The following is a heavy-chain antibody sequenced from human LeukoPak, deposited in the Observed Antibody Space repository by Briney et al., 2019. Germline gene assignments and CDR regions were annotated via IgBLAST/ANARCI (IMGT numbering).Heavy chain of an antibody. J-gene: IGHJ4*02. V-gene: IGHV4-39*01. CDR3: ARGVRIAVAGNIDY. Sequence: PSETLSLTCTVSGGSISRRTYYWAWIRQPPGKGLEWIGSMYFSGSTYHNPSLKSRVTLSVDMSNNQFSLNLSSVTATDTAVYYCARGVRIAVAGNIDYWGQGTLVTVSS. CDR1: GGSISRRTYY. CDR2: MYFSGST. D-gene: IGHD6-19*01.